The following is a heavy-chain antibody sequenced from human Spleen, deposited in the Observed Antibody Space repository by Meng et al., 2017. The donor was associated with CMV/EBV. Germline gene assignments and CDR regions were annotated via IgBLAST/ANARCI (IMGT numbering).Heavy chain of an antibody. J-gene: IGHJ4*02. CDR1: GYSFTSNG. D-gene: IGHD1-7*01. CDR2: ISAYNGYT. CDR3: ARDQRAVGISGTTVAFDY. V-gene: IGHV1-18*01. Sequence: ASVKVSCKSSGYSFTSNGISWVRQAPGQGLEWMGWISAYNGYTNYAQKLQGSVTMTTDTSTSKAYMELRSLRSDDTAVYYCARDQRAVGISGTTVAFDYWGQGTLVTVSS.